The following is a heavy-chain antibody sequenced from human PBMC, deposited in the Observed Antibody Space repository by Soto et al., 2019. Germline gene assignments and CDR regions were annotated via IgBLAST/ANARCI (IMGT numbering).Heavy chain of an antibody. V-gene: IGHV3-23*01. CDR1: GFTFSSYA. D-gene: IGHD3-10*01. Sequence: EVQLLESGGGLVQPGGSLRLSCAASGFTFSSYAMSWVRQAPGKGLEWVSAISGSGGSTYYADSVKGRFTISRDTAKHTLYLQMSSLRAEDTAVYYCAKQGITMVRGAGTTMDVWGKGTTVTVSS. CDR3: AKQGITMVRGAGTTMDV. J-gene: IGHJ6*04. CDR2: ISGSGGST.